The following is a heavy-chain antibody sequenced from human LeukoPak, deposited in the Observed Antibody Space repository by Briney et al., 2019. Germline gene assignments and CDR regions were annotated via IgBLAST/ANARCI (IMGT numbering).Heavy chain of an antibody. CDR2: ISRGGDSP. Sequence: GGSLRLSCAASEFTFSSYAMSWVRQAPGKGLQWVSAISRGGDSPYYADSVKGRFTISRDNSRSTLYLQMNSLKAEDTAIYYCAKEVYGSGPYYLNYWGQGTLVTVSS. CDR3: AKEVYGSGPYYLNY. V-gene: IGHV3-23*01. J-gene: IGHJ4*02. D-gene: IGHD3-10*01. CDR1: EFTFSSYA.